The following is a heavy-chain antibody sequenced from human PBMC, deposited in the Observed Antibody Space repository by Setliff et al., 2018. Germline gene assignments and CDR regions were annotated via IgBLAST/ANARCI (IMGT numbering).Heavy chain of an antibody. Sequence: GGSLRLSCAASGFTLSTYWMSWVRQAPGKGLEWVANIKQDGNEKYCVDSVKGRFNISRDNAKNSVYLQVNSLRAEDTAVYDCAGGHYGLWGQGTLVTVSS. V-gene: IGHV3-7*01. CDR1: GFTLSTYW. J-gene: IGHJ4*02. CDR3: AGGHYGL. CDR2: IKQDGNEK. D-gene: IGHD3-10*01.